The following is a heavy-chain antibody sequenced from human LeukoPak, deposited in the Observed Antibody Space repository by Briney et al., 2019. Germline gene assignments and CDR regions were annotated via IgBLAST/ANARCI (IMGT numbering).Heavy chain of an antibody. V-gene: IGHV4-59*01. CDR2: INYSGSS. Sequence: SETLSLTCTVSGDSISTYYWSWIRQSPGKGVEWIGYINYSGSSNYNPSLKSRVTLLVDTSKNQFSLKLSSVTAADTAEYYCARSVWDTSGYYFDFWGQGALVTVSS. D-gene: IGHD3-22*01. J-gene: IGHJ4*02. CDR1: GDSISTYY. CDR3: ARSVWDTSGYYFDF.